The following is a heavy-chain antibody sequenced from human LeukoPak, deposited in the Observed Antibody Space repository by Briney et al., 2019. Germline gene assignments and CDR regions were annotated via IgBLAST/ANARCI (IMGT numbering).Heavy chain of an antibody. CDR2: IYYSGTT. CDR1: GGSFSGYY. D-gene: IGHD5-18*01. J-gene: IGHJ5*02. CDR3: AKGAGGFSYYNWFDP. V-gene: IGHV4-34*01. Sequence: SETLSLTCAVYGGSFSGYYWGWIRQPPGKGLEWIGSIYYSGTTHYNPSLESRVTISVDTSKNQFSLKLASVTAADTAIYYCAKGAGGFSYYNWFDPWGQGTLVTVSS.